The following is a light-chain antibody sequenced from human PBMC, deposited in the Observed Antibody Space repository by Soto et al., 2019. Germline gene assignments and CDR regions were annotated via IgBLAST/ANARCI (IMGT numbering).Light chain of an antibody. V-gene: IGLV1-44*01. CDR2: FSH. J-gene: IGLJ1*01. CDR1: TSNIATNS. Sequence: QSVLTQPPSASGTPGQTVTISCSGGTSNIATNSIAWYQHLPGTAPKLLIYFSHQRPLGVPDRFSGSRSGNTASLTISGLQPEDEGDYYCSVYTRTSTYVFGTGTKVTVL. CDR3: SVYTRTSTYV.